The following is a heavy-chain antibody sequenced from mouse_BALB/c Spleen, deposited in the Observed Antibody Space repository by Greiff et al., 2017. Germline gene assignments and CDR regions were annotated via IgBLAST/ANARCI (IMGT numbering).Heavy chain of an antibody. CDR2: IDPENGDT. CDR3: NLYYGYDEFAY. Sequence: EVQRVESGAELVRSGASVKLSCTASGFNIKDYYMHWVKQRPEQGLEWIGWIDPENGDTEYAPKFQGKATMTADTSSNTAYLQLSSLTSEDTAVYYCNLYYGYDEFAYWGQGTLVTVSA. D-gene: IGHD2-2*01. CDR1: GFNIKDYY. V-gene: IGHV14-4*02. J-gene: IGHJ3*01.